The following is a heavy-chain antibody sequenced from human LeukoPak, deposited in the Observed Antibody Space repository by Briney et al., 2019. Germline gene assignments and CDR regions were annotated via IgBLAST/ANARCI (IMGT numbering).Heavy chain of an antibody. D-gene: IGHD3-3*01. CDR1: GFTFSNYW. CDR2: INSDGSST. J-gene: IGHJ3*02. Sequence: PGGSLRLSCAASGFTFSNYWMHWVRQAPGKGLVWVSLINSDGSSTIYADSVKGRFTISRDNAKNTLYLQMNSLRAEDTAVYYCARGLTIFGVVNDAFDSWGQGTMVTVCS. CDR3: ARGLTIFGVVNDAFDS. V-gene: IGHV3-74*01.